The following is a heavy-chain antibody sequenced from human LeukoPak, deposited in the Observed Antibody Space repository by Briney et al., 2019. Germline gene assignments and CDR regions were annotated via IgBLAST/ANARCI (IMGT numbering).Heavy chain of an antibody. CDR1: GYTFTSYD. CDR3: AIGRVAVAGDDAFDI. V-gene: IGHV1-8*01. CDR2: MNPNSGNT. J-gene: IGHJ3*02. Sequence: ASVKVSCKASGYTFTSYDINCVRQATGQGLEWMGWMNPNSGNTGYAQKFQGRVTMTRNTSISTAYMELSSLRSEDTAVYYCAIGRVAVAGDDAFDIWGQGTMVTVSS. D-gene: IGHD6-19*01.